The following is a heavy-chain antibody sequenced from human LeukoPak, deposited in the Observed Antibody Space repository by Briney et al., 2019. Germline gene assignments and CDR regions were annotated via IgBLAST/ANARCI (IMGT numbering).Heavy chain of an antibody. CDR1: GGSISSSSYY. V-gene: IGHV4-39*07. Sequence: PSETLSLTCTVSGGSISSSSYYWGWIRQPPGKGLEWIGSIYYSGSTYYNPSLKSRVTISVDTSKNQFSLKLSSVTAADTAVYYCARGGMATINYGYWGQGTLVTVSS. CDR2: IYYSGST. J-gene: IGHJ4*02. D-gene: IGHD5-12*01. CDR3: ARGGMATINYGY.